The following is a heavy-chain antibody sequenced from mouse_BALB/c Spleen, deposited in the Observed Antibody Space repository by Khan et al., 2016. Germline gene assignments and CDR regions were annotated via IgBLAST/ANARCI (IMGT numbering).Heavy chain of an antibody. CDR1: GFNINAYY. CDR2: IDPENGNS. Sequence: VQLQQSGAELVRPGALVKLTCKASGFNINAYYMHWVKQRPEQGLEWIGWIDPENGNSIYDPKFQGKASITADTSSNTAYLQVNSLTSEYTAVYYCARSPYFFDYWGQGTTLTVSS. J-gene: IGHJ2*01. CDR3: ARSPYFFDY. V-gene: IGHV14-1*02.